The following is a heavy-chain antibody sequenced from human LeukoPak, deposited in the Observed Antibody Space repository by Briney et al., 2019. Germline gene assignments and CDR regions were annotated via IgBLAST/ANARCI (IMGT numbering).Heavy chain of an antibody. Sequence: PSQTLSLTCTVSGGFISSGGYYWSWIRQHPGKGLEWIGYIYYSGSTYYNPSLKSRVTISVDTSKNQFSLKLSSVTAADTAVYYCARGGYSNADIIDYWGQGTLVTVSS. J-gene: IGHJ4*02. CDR3: ARGGYSNADIIDY. CDR2: IYYSGST. D-gene: IGHD4-11*01. V-gene: IGHV4-31*03. CDR1: GGFISSGGYY.